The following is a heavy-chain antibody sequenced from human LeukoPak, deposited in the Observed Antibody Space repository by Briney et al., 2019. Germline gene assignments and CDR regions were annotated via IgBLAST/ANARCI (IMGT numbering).Heavy chain of an antibody. Sequence: PGGSLRLSCAASGFTFSGSAMHWVRQASGKGLEWVGRIRSKANSYATAYAASVKGRFTISRDDSKNTAYLQMNSPKTKDTAVYYCTADSIYAPWGQGTLVTVSS. CDR3: TADSIYAP. V-gene: IGHV3-73*01. CDR2: IRSKANSYAT. CDR1: GFTFSGSA. D-gene: IGHD2/OR15-2a*01. J-gene: IGHJ5*02.